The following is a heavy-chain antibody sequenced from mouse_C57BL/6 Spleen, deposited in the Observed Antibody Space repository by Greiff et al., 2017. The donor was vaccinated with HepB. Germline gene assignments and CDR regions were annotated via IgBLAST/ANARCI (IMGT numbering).Heavy chain of an antibody. D-gene: IGHD1-1*01. CDR2: IYPGSGST. CDR1: GYTFTSYW. CDR3: AKVYYYGISSLFDY. Sequence: QVQLQQPGAELVKPGASVKMSCKASGYTFTSYWITWVKQRPGQGLEWIGDIYPGSGSTNYNEKFKSKATLTVDTSSSTAYMQLSSLTSEDSAVYSCAKVYYYGISSLFDYWGQGTTLTVSS. J-gene: IGHJ2*01. V-gene: IGHV1-55*01.